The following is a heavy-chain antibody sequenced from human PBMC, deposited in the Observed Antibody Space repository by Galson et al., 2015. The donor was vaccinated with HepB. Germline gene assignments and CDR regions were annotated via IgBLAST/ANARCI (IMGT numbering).Heavy chain of an antibody. CDR2: INPDGTNV. V-gene: IGHV3-74*01. J-gene: IGHJ4*02. D-gene: IGHD3-22*01. CDR3: LHDSDGPDY. CDR1: GFTFGLYW. Sequence: SLRLSCAASGFTFGLYWMHWVRQPPGGGPVWVSHINPDGTNVRYADSVKGRFTLSRDNAKNTLYLQMNSLRDEDTAVYYCLHDSDGPDYWGQGTMVTVSS.